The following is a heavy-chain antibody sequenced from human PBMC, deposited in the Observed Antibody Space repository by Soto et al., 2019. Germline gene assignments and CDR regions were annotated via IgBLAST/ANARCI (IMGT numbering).Heavy chain of an antibody. J-gene: IGHJ6*02. Sequence: PSETLSLTCAVYRGSFTEYSWTWIRQRPGEGLQWIGEINHTGRASYNPSLKSRVTMSVDTSNKQFSLRLTSVIGTDTAVYNCARGLGWSTTTHALDLWGQGTTVTVSS. CDR3: ARGLGWSTTTHALDL. CDR2: INHTGRA. CDR1: RGSFTEYS. V-gene: IGHV4-34*01. D-gene: IGHD1-26*01.